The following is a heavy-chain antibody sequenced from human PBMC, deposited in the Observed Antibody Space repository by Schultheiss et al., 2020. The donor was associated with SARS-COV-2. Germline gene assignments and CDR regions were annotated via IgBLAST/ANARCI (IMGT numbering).Heavy chain of an antibody. CDR3: AKSERGSYFDI. CDR2: ISSSSSYI. CDR1: GFTFSSYA. D-gene: IGHD6-6*01. Sequence: GGSLRLSCAASGFTFSSYAMSWVRQAPGKGLEWVSSISSSSSYIYYADSVKGRFTISRDNSKNTLYLQMNSLRAEDTAVYYCAKSERGSYFDIWGQGTMVTVSS. V-gene: IGHV3-23*01. J-gene: IGHJ3*02.